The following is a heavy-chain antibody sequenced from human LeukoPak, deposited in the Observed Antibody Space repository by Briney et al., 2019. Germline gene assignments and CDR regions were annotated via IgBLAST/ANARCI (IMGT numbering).Heavy chain of an antibody. Sequence: GASVKVSCKASGYTFTSYYMHWVRQAPGQGLEWMGIINPSGGSTSCAQKFQGRVTMTRDMSTSTVYMELSSLRSEDTAVYYCARVLRYCSSTSCYGNWFDPWGQGTLVTVSS. V-gene: IGHV1-46*01. D-gene: IGHD2-2*01. CDR2: INPSGGST. CDR3: ARVLRYCSSTSCYGNWFDP. CDR1: GYTFTSYY. J-gene: IGHJ5*02.